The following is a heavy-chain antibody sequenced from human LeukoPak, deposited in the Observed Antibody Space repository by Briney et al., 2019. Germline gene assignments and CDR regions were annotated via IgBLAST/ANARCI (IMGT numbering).Heavy chain of an antibody. D-gene: IGHD3-10*01. CDR1: GFTFSNYA. J-gene: IGHJ6*02. Sequence: GGSLRLSCAASGFTFSNYAMSWVRQAPGKGLEWVSTISNTGSDTYYADSVKGRFTISRDNSENTLHLQMNNLRAEDTAIHYCAKVPYSDYGSGRPPFMDVWGQGTTVAVSS. V-gene: IGHV3-23*01. CDR2: ISNTGSDT. CDR3: AKVPYSDYGSGRPPFMDV.